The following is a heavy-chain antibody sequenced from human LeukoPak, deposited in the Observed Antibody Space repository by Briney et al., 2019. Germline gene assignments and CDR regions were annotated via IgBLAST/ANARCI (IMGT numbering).Heavy chain of an antibody. D-gene: IGHD1-1*01. CDR3: ARPVPSRLGWFDP. CDR1: GGSISSRSYY. J-gene: IGHJ5*02. CDR2: IYYSGST. Sequence: SETLSLTCTVSGGSISSRSYYWGWIRQPPGKGLEWIGSIYYSGSTYYNPSLKSRVSISVHTSKNQFSLKLRSVTAADTAVYYCARPVPSRLGWFDPWGQGTLVTVSS. V-gene: IGHV4-39*01.